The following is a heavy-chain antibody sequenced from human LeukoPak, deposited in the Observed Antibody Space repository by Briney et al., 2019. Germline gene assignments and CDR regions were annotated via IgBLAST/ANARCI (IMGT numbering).Heavy chain of an antibody. CDR3: ATFDSSFNWFDP. CDR2: ISGSGNII. CDR1: EFIFSSYE. Sequence: GGSLRLSCIASEFIFSSYEMNWVRQAPGKGLEWVSYISGSGNIIYYADSVKGRFTISRDNAKNSLYPQMNSLRVEDTAVYYCATFDSSFNWFDPWGQGTLVTVSS. J-gene: IGHJ5*02. D-gene: IGHD3-22*01. V-gene: IGHV3-48*03.